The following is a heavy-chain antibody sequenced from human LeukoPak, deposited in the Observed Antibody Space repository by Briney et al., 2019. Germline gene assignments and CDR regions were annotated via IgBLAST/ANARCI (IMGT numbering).Heavy chain of an antibody. V-gene: IGHV3-64D*09. Sequence: GGSLRLSCSASGFTFSRYAMRWVRQAPGKGLEYVSAISTNGGATYYADSVKGRFTISRDNSKNTLYLEMSSVRVEDTAVYYCVKDVSSTYYYFDYWGQGTLVTVSS. D-gene: IGHD6-13*01. CDR2: ISTNGGAT. CDR1: GFTFSRYA. J-gene: IGHJ4*02. CDR3: VKDVSSTYYYFDY.